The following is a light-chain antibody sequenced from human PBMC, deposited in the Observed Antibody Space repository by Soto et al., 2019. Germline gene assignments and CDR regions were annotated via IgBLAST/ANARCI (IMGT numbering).Light chain of an antibody. V-gene: IGKV1-39*01. J-gene: IGKJ3*01. Sequence: DIQMTQSPSSLSASVGDSVTISCRASQSIYTHLHWYQQKPGKAPNLLIFAASSLQSGVPSRFSGSGSGTDFTLTISSLQPEDFATYYCLQHSDYPFTFGLGTKVDI. CDR1: QSIYTH. CDR2: AAS. CDR3: LQHSDYPFT.